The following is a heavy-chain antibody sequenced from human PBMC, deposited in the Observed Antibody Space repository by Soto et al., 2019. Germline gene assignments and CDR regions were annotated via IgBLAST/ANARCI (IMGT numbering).Heavy chain of an antibody. V-gene: IGHV3-13*01. Sequence: GGSLRLSCAASGFTFSSYDMHWVRQATGKGLEWVSAIGTAGDTYYPGSVKGRFTISRENAKNSLYLQMNSLRAGDTAVYYCARKTPDWDAFDIWGQGTMVTVSS. CDR3: ARKTPDWDAFDI. CDR1: GFTFSSYD. J-gene: IGHJ3*02. D-gene: IGHD3-9*01. CDR2: IGTAGDT.